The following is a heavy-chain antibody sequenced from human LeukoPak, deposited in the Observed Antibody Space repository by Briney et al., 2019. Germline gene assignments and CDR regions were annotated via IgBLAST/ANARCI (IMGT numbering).Heavy chain of an antibody. J-gene: IGHJ4*02. V-gene: IGHV4-59*12. Sequence: SETLSLTCTVSGGSISSYYWSWIRQPPGKGLEWIGYMYYSGNTNYNPSLKSRVTISVDTSKNQFSLNLSSVTAADTAVYYCARGAAGNFDYWGQGTLVTVSS. D-gene: IGHD6-13*01. CDR1: GGSISSYY. CDR2: MYYSGNT. CDR3: ARGAAGNFDY.